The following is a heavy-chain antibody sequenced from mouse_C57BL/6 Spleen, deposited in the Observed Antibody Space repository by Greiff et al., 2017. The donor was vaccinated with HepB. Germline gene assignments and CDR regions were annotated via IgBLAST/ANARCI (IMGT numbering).Heavy chain of an antibody. V-gene: IGHV1-4*01. D-gene: IGHD2-5*01. CDR1: GSTFTSYT. CDR3: ARCYSNYEWNVDV. Sequence: QVQLQQSGAELARPGASVKMSCKASGSTFTSYTMHWVKQRPGQGLEWIGYINPSSGYTKYNQKFKDKATLTADKSSSTAYMQRRSRTSEDSAVDYCARCYSNYEWNVDVWGTGNKVSVSS. J-gene: IGHJ1*03. CDR2: INPSSGYT.